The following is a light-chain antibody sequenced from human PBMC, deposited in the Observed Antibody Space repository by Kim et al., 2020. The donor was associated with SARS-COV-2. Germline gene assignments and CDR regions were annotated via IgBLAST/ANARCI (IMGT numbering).Light chain of an antibody. CDR1: QSVSSN. CDR2: GAS. J-gene: IGKJ1*01. CDR3: QQYNRWQRT. Sequence: VSPGERATLSCRASQSVSSNLAWYQQKAGQAPRLLIYGASTRATGIPARFSGSGSGTEFTLTISTLQSEDFAVYYCQQYNRWQRTFGQGTKVDIK. V-gene: IGKV3-15*01.